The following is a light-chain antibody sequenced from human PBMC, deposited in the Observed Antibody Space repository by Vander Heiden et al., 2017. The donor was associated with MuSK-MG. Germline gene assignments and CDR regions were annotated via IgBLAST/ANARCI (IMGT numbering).Light chain of an antibody. CDR3: QQVHNYPIT. CDR1: QDISTS. Sequence: AIQLTQSPSSLSASVGDRVTITCRASQDISTSLAWYQQKPGAAPTVLIYDASSLESWVPSRFSGSGSGTDFTLTISSLQPEDFATYYCQQVHNYPITFGGGTKVEI. J-gene: IGKJ4*01. V-gene: IGKV1D-13*01. CDR2: DAS.